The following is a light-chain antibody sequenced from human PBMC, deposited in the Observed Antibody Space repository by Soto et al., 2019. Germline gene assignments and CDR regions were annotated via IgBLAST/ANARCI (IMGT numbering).Light chain of an antibody. J-gene: IGLJ1*01. CDR1: SSDIGSYNY. V-gene: IGLV2-14*01. CDR2: EVR. CDR3: ISYRGRATASV. Sequence: QSVLTQPASVSGSPGQSITISGTGTSSDIGSYNYVAWYQQFPGKTPKLIIYEVRNRPSGVSFRFSGSKSGNTASLTISGLQAEDEADYYCISYRGRATASVFATGPKATVL.